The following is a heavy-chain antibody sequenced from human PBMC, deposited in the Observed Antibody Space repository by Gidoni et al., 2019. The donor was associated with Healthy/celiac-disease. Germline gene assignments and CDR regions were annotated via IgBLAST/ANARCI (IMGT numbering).Heavy chain of an antibody. CDR2: IYHSGST. CDR3: AREKFVVVIGSWFDP. V-gene: IGHV4-38-2*02. D-gene: IGHD2-21*01. Sequence: QVQLQESGPGLVKPSETLSLTCAVSGYSISSGYYWGWIRQPPGKGLEWIGSIYHSGSTYYNPSLKSRVTISVDTSKNQFSLKLSSVTAADTAVYYCAREKFVVVIGSWFDPWGQGTLVTVSS. J-gene: IGHJ5*02. CDR1: GYSISSGYY.